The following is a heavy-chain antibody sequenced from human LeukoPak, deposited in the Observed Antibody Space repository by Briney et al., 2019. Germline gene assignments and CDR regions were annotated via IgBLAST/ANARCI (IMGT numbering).Heavy chain of an antibody. Sequence: PSETLCLTCAVSGGSISSSTWWTWIRQPPGKGLEWIGYIYYSGSTNYNPSLKSRVTISVDTSKNQFSLKLSSVTAADTAVYYCARTDYGGKGVYFDYRGQGTLATVSS. J-gene: IGHJ4*02. D-gene: IGHD4-23*01. CDR1: GGSISSSTW. CDR2: IYYSGST. V-gene: IGHV4-59*01. CDR3: ARTDYGGKGVYFDY.